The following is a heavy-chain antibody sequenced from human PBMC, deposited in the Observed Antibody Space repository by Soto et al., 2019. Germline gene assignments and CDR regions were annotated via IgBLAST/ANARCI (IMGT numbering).Heavy chain of an antibody. CDR2: MNPNSGNT. D-gene: IGHD6-25*01. V-gene: IGHV1-8*01. J-gene: IGHJ6*02. CDR1: D. Sequence: DISWGRQATGQGLEWMGWMNPNSGNTGFAQKFQGRVTMTRNTSISTAYMELSSLRSEDTAVYYGARERAHYGMDVWGQGTTVTVSS. CDR3: ARERAHYGMDV.